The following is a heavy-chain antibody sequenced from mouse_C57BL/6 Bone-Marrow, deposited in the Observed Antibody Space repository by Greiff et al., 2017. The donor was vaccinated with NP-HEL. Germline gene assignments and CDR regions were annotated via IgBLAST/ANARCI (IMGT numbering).Heavy chain of an antibody. CDR1: GYTFTDYY. CDR3: ARTDYGSSYGAMDY. J-gene: IGHJ4*01. CDR2: INPNNGGT. D-gene: IGHD1-1*01. V-gene: IGHV1-26*01. Sequence: VQLQQSGPELVKPGASVKISCKASGYTFTDYYMNWVKQSHGKSLEWIGDINPNNGGTSYNQKFKGKATLTVDKSSSTAYMELRSLTSEDSAVYYCARTDYGSSYGAMDYWGQGTSVTVSS.